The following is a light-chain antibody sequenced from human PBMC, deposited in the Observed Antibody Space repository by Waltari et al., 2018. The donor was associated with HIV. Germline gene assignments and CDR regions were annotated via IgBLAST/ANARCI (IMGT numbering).Light chain of an antibody. CDR1: QSISSY. J-gene: IGKJ2*01. CDR3: QQSSRTPYT. CDR2: AAS. Sequence: DIQMTQSPSSLSASVGDRVTITCRASQSISSYLNWYHQKPGKAPKLLIFAASSLESGVTSRFSGSGSGTDFSLTISSLQPEDFATYYCQQSSRTPYTFGQGTKLEIK. V-gene: IGKV1-39*01.